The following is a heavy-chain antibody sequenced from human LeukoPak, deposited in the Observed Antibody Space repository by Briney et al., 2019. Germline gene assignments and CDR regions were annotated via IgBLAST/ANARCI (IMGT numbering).Heavy chain of an antibody. CDR2: IYHSGST. V-gene: IGHV4-38-2*01. D-gene: IGHD2-15*01. J-gene: IGHJ4*02. Sequence: PSETLSLTCAVSGYSISSGYYWGWIRQPPGKGLEWIGSIYHSGSTNYNPSLKSRVTISVDTSKNQFSLKLSSVTAADTAVYYCARVKRYCSGGSCSGYYFDYWGQGTLVTVSS. CDR3: ARVKRYCSGGSCSGYYFDY. CDR1: GYSISSGYY.